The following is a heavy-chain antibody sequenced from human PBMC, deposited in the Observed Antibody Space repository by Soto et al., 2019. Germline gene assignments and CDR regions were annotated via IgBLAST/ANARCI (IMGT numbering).Heavy chain of an antibody. V-gene: IGHV3-11*01. CDR3: ARHQRGTFDR. J-gene: IGHJ3*01. CDR1: GFNFRDYY. CDR2: ISTSSNTF. Sequence: QVQLVESGGGLVKPGGSLRLSCAASGFNFRDYYMSWIRQAPGKGLEWVSYISTSSNTFYYANSVKGRFTVSRDNAKDSLYLQMNSLRAEDTAVYYCARHQRGTFDRWGQGTRVTVSS.